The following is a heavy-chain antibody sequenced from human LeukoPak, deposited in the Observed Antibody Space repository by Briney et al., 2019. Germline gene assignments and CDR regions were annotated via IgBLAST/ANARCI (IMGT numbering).Heavy chain of an antibody. J-gene: IGHJ5*02. Sequence: SVKVSCKASGYTFTSYGISWVRQAPGQGLEWMGSLIPLSGAPKYAQKFQGRVTISADESTSTAYMELSSLRSEDTAVYYCARFPEMATIRDWFDPWGQGTLVTVSS. CDR2: LIPLSGAP. CDR1: GYTFTSYG. CDR3: ARFPEMATIRDWFDP. V-gene: IGHV1-69*13. D-gene: IGHD5-24*01.